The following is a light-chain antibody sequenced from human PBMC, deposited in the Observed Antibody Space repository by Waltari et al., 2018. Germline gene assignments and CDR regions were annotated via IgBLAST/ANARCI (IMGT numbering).Light chain of an antibody. J-gene: IGKJ4*01. V-gene: IGKV3-11*01. CDR2: DAS. CDR3: HQRSDWPLT. CDR1: QSLSNN. Sequence: EIVLTQSPATLSLSPGERATLSCRASQSLSNNLAWYQHKPGQAPRLLIYDASNRATGIPARFSGSGSGTDFTLTISSLEPEDFALYYCHQRSDWPLTFGGGTKVAIK.